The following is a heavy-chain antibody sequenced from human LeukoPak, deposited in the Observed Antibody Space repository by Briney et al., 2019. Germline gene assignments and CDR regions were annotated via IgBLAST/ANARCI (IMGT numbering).Heavy chain of an antibody. V-gene: IGHV7-4-1*02. D-gene: IGHD2-21*02. CDR3: ARHLEHIVVVTARYYYYYSMDV. CDR1: GYTFTSYA. CDR2: INTNTGNP. J-gene: IGHJ6*02. Sequence: ASVNVSRKASGYTFTSYAMNWVRQAPGQGLEWMGWINTNTGNPTYAQGFTGRFVFSLDTSVSTAYLQISSLKAEDTAVYYCARHLEHIVVVTARYYYYYSMDVWGQGTTVTVSS.